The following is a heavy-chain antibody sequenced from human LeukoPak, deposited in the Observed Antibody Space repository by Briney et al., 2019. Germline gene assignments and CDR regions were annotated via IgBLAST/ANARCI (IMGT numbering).Heavy chain of an antibody. D-gene: IGHD4-17*01. CDR3: ARLQGDYTAYDC. Sequence: PGGSLRLSCAASGFSFSSHWMSWVCQAPGKGLEWVASIKQDESVKYSVDSVKGRFTISRDNAKDSLYLQMSSLRAEDTAVYYCARLQGDYTAYDCWGQGTLVTVSS. CDR1: GFSFSSHW. J-gene: IGHJ4*02. V-gene: IGHV3-7*01. CDR2: IKQDESVK.